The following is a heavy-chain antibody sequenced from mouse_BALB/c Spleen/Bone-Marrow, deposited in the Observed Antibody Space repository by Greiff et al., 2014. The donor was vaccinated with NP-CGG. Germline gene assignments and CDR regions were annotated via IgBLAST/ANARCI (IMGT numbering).Heavy chain of an antibody. CDR1: GFTFSSYT. CDR2: ISNGGGST. J-gene: IGHJ2*01. Sequence: EVNLVESGGGLVQPGGSLKLSCAASGFTFSSYTMSWVRQTPEKRLEWVAYISNGGGSTYYPDTVKGRFTISGDNAKNTLYLQMSSLKSEDTAMYYCARHGGSRGYYFDYWGQGTTLTVSS. CDR3: ARHGGSRGYYFDY. V-gene: IGHV5-12-2*01. D-gene: IGHD1-1*01.